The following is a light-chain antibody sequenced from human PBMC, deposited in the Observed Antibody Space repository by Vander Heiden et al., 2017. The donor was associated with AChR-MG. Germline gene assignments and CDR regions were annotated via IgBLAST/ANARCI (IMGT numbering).Light chain of an antibody. J-gene: IGKJ1*01. CDR3: QQCWNWPWT. CDR1: QSVSSS. V-gene: IGKV3-11*01. Sequence: EIVLTQSPDTLSLPPGERATLSCRASQSVSSSLAWYQQKPGQAPRLLIYDASNRATGIPARFSGSGSGTDFTLTISSLEPEDFAVYYCQQCWNWPWTFGQGTKVEVK. CDR2: DAS.